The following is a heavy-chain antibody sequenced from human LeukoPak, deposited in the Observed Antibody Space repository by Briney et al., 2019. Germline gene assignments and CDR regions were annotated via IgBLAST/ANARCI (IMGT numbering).Heavy chain of an antibody. V-gene: IGHV3-7*01. J-gene: IGHJ4*02. D-gene: IGHD2-15*01. Sequence: PGGSLRLSCVASGFTFTNYWMTWVRQAPGKGLEWVATIKHDGSEDYYWDSVKGRFTISRDNAKSSMWLQMSSLRAEDTAVYYCGRDQTPFYWGQGSLVTVSS. CDR2: IKHDGSED. CDR1: GFTFTNYW. CDR3: GRDQTPFY.